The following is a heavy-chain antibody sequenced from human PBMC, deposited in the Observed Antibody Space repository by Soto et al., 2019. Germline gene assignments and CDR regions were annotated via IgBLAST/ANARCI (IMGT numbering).Heavy chain of an antibody. D-gene: IGHD3-9*01. CDR2: IYYSGNT. V-gene: IGHV4-39*01. CDR3: ARLEGLATISYYFDF. Sequence: QLQLQESGPGLVKPSETLSLTCIVSGGSVSSSNYYWGWVRQSPGKGLEWIGSIYYSGNTYYNPSIASRVTISVDKSNNEFSLKVISVTAADTAVYYCARLEGLATISYYFDFWGQGSLVTVSS. J-gene: IGHJ4*02. CDR1: GGSVSSSNYY.